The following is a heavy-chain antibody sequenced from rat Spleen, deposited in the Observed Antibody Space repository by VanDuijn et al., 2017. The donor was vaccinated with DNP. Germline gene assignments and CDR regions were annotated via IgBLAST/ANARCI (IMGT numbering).Heavy chain of an antibody. V-gene: IGHV5-22*01. CDR3: ASHTYYGYDYFVY. J-gene: IGHJ2*01. Sequence: EVQLVESGGGLVQPGRSLKLSCAASGFSFSGFCMAWVRQAPTKGLEWVAYIGSDGYAPYYGDSVKGRFTISRDNAEGTLNLQMNSLRSEDTATYYCASHTYYGYDYFVYWGQGVMVTVSS. CDR2: IGSDGYAP. CDR1: GFSFSGFC. D-gene: IGHD1-9*01.